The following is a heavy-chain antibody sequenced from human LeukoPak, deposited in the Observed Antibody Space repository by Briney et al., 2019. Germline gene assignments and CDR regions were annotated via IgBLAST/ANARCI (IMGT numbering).Heavy chain of an antibody. J-gene: IGHJ5*02. V-gene: IGHV1-2*02. Sequence: ASVKVSCKASGYTFTDYHIHWVRQAPGQGLEWMGWINPNSGGTNSAENFQGRVTMTRDTSISTAYMELSRLRSDDTAVYYCARVDDILTAYVPFDHWGQGTLVTVSS. CDR2: INPNSGGT. CDR1: GYTFTDYH. D-gene: IGHD3-9*01. CDR3: ARVDDILTAYVPFDH.